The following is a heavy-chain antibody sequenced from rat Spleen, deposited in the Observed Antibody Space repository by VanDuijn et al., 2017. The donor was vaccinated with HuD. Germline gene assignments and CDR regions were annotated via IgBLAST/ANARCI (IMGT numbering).Heavy chain of an antibody. CDR3: AACYDGTYYYFDS. CDR2: IDNAGST. J-gene: IGHJ2*01. CDR1: GYSITSSYR. V-gene: IGHV3-3*01. D-gene: IGHD1-12*02. Sequence: EVQLQESGPGLVKPSQSLSLTCSVTGYSITSSYRWNWIRKFPGNKLEWMGYIDNAGSTNYNPSLKSRISITRDTSKNQFFLQVNSVTTEDTATYYCAACYDGTYYYFDSWGQGVMVTVSS.